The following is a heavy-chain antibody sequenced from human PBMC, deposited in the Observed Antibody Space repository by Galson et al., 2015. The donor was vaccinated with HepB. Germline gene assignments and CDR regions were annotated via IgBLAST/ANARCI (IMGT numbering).Heavy chain of an antibody. J-gene: IGHJ4*02. CDR2: IRSKGHSYAT. V-gene: IGHV3-73*01. CDR3: TRLSDYVWGTYRQYYYDY. Sequence: SLRLSCAASGFTFSGAAMHWVRQASGKGLEWVGRIRSKGHSYATTYAASVKGRFTISRDDSKDTAYLQMNSLKTEDTAVYYCTRLSDYVWGTYRQYYYDYWGQGTLVTVSS. D-gene: IGHD3-16*02. CDR1: GFTFSGAA.